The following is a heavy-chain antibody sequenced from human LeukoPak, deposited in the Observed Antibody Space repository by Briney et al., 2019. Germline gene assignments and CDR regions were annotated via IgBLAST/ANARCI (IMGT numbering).Heavy chain of an antibody. CDR2: IFWDDDK. D-gene: IGHD1-1*01. J-gene: IGHJ4*02. Sequence: SGPTLVSPTQTLTLTCSFSGFSLTTTGVAVGWIRQPPGKALEWLALIFWDDDKKYSPSLKSRVTITKDTSNNQVVLIITNMDPVDTATYHCVHRQTGSTSFDYWGQGTLVIVSS. CDR1: GFSLTTTGVA. CDR3: VHRQTGSTSFDY. V-gene: IGHV2-5*02.